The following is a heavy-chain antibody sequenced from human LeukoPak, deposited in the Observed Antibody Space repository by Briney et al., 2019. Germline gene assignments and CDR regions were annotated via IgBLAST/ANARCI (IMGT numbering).Heavy chain of an antibody. J-gene: IGHJ4*02. D-gene: IGHD4/OR15-4a*01. CDR1: GFTFNNYA. CDR2: ISGDGVSP. V-gene: IGHV3-23*01. Sequence: GSLRLSCAASGFTFNNYALTWVRQTSGKGLECVSAISGDGVSPYYADSVRGRFTISRDNSKNTLYLQMNSLRVEDTAVYFCARDPGAFPYFFDCWGQGTLVTVSS. CDR3: ARDPGAFPYFFDC.